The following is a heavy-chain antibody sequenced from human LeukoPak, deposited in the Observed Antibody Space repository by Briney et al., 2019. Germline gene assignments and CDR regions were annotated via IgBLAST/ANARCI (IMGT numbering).Heavy chain of an antibody. Sequence: GGYLRLSCAASGFTFSSNAMNWVRQAPGKGLEWVAVISYDGSNKYYADSVEGRFTISRDNPKNTLYLQMNSLRAEDTAVYYCARDSLYDSSGYYSPLSNWGQGTLVTVSS. D-gene: IGHD3-22*01. CDR1: GFTFSSNA. J-gene: IGHJ4*02. V-gene: IGHV3-30-3*01. CDR2: ISYDGSNK. CDR3: ARDSLYDSSGYYSPLSN.